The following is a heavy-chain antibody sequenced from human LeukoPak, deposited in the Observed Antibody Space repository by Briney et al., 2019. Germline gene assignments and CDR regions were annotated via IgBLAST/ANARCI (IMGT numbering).Heavy chain of an antibody. V-gene: IGHV4-30-4*08. J-gene: IGHJ5*02. CDR2: IYYSGST. Sequence: SETLSLTCTVSGGSISSGDYYWSWIRQPPGKGLEWIGYIYYSGSTYYNPPLKSRVTISVDTSKNQFSLKLSSVTAADTAVYYCARDQEVEMATGWFDPWGQGTLVTVSS. CDR3: ARDQEVEMATGWFDP. CDR1: GGSISSGDYY. D-gene: IGHD5-24*01.